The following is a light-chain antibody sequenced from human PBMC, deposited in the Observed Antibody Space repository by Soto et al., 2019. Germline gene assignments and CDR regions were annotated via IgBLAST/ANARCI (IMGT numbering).Light chain of an antibody. CDR1: LSVSNW. CDR2: DAS. Sequence: QLTQSPSSLSASVVARVTITCRASLSVSNWLAWYQQKPGRAPKLLIYDASTLESGVPSRFSGSGSETEFTLTISRLQPDDFATYFCHSRAFGQGTRLEIK. V-gene: IGKV1-5*01. J-gene: IGKJ5*01. CDR3: HSRA.